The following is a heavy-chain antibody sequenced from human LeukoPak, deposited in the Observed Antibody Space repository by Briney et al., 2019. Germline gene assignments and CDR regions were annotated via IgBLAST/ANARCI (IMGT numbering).Heavy chain of an antibody. J-gene: IGHJ4*02. CDR2: IYYSGST. V-gene: IGHV4-39*06. CDR3: ARSYWALYYFDY. D-gene: IGHD2-15*01. Sequence: PSETLSLTCIVSGGSISSAAYYWTWIRQPPGKGLEWIGSIYYSGSTYYNPSLKSRVTISVDTSKNQFPLKLSSVTAADTAVYYCARSYWALYYFDYWGRGTLVTVSS. CDR1: GGSISSAAYY.